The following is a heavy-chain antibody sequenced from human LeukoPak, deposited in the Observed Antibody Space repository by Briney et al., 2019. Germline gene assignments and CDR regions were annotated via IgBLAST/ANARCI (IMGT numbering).Heavy chain of an antibody. CDR3: ASRCSSTSCYKGGGAY. CDR1: GFTFSDYY. CDR2: ISSSGSTI. D-gene: IGHD2-2*02. J-gene: IGHJ4*02. Sequence: GGSLRLSCAASGFTFSDYYMSRIRQAPGKGLEWVSYISSSGSTIYYADSVKGRFTISRDNAKNSLYLQMNSLRAEDTAMYYWASRCSSTSCYKGGGAYWGQGTLVTVSS. V-gene: IGHV3-11*01.